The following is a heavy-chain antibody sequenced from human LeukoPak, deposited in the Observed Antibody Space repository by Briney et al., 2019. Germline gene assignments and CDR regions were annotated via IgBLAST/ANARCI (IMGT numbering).Heavy chain of an antibody. Sequence: PGGSLRLSCAASGFTFSSYWMSWVRQAPGKGLEWVANIKQDGSEKYYVDSVKGRFTISRDNAKNSLYLQMNSLRAEDTAVYYCARDFSFFNYCSSTSCSLHWYYYMDVWGKGTTVTVSS. D-gene: IGHD2-2*01. V-gene: IGHV3-7*01. CDR3: ARDFSFFNYCSSTSCSLHWYYYMDV. J-gene: IGHJ6*03. CDR1: GFTFSSYW. CDR2: IKQDGSEK.